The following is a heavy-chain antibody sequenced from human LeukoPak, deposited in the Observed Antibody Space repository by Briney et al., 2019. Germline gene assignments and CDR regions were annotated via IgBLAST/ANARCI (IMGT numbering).Heavy chain of an antibody. D-gene: IGHD3-10*01. CDR2: INPSGGNT. CDR1: GYTFTRYY. J-gene: IGHJ6*02. V-gene: IGHV1-46*01. Sequence: ASVKVSCKASGYTFTRYYMHWVRQAPGQGLEWMGIINPSGGNTTYAQKFQGRVTMTRDTSTSTVYMELSSLRSEDTAVYYCARDLLYYYGSGNSYYYSVMDVWGQGTTVTVSS. CDR3: ARDLLYYYGSGNSYYYSVMDV.